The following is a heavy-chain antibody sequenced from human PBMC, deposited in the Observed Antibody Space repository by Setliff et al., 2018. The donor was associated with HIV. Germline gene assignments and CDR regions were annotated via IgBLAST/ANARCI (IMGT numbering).Heavy chain of an antibody. CDR3: ARFLDHDYGDYRTYYFDF. CDR2: ISEYNGDT. D-gene: IGHD4-17*01. Sequence: ASVKVSCKASGYTFTSYGISWVRQAPGQGLEWMGWISEYNGDTKYAQKLQGRVTMTKDTSTSTAYMELRSLRSEDTAVYYCARFLDHDYGDYRTYYFDFWGQGTLVTVSS. CDR1: GYTFTSYG. V-gene: IGHV1-18*01. J-gene: IGHJ4*02.